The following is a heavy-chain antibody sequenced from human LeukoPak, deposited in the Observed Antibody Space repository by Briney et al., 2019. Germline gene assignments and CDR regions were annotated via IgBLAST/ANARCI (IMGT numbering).Heavy chain of an antibody. J-gene: IGHJ4*02. CDR1: GGSFSGYY. CDR2: INHSGST. D-gene: IGHD4-23*01. Sequence: SETLSLTCAVYGGSFSGYYWSWIRQPPGKGLEWIGEINHSGSTYYNPSLKSRVTISVDTSKNQFSLRLSSVTAADTAVYYCARRVDYGGLYYFDYWGQGTLVTVSS. CDR3: ARRVDYGGLYYFDY. V-gene: IGHV4-34*01.